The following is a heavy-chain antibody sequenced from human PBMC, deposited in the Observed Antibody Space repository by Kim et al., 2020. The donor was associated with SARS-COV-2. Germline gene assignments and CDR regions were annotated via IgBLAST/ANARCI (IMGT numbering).Heavy chain of an antibody. Sequence: ASVKVSCKASGYIFSKYVIHWVRQGPGQRLEWMGCIFAGNGDTKYSQKFQDRITISMDKSTSTAYVELSSLKSEDTAVYYCARDQQGDPAAYFDFWGQGSLVTVSS. CDR2: IFAGNGDT. CDR3: ARDQQGDPAAYFDF. CDR1: GYIFSKYV. J-gene: IGHJ4*02. V-gene: IGHV1-3*01.